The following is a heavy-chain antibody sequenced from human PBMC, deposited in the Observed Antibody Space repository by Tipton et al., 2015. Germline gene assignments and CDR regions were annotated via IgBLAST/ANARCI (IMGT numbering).Heavy chain of an antibody. D-gene: IGHD5-24*01. CDR1: NDSINKYY. CDR2: ISYTDGA. Sequence: TLSLTCTVSNDSINKYYWSWIRQPPGKGLEWIGYISYTDGAHYNPALKSRVTISVDTSKNQFSLTLNSVAAADTAVYYCARDLEHGMDVWGHGTTVTVSS. CDR3: ARDLEHGMDV. J-gene: IGHJ6*02. V-gene: IGHV4-59*01.